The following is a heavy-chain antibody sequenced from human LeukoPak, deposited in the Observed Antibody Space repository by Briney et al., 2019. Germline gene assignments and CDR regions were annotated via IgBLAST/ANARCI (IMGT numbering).Heavy chain of an antibody. J-gene: IGHJ3*02. V-gene: IGHV4-30-4*01. Sequence: SETLSLTCTVSGGSISSGDYYWSWIRQPPGKGLEWIGYIYYSGSTYYNPSLKSRVTISVDRSKNQFSLKLSSVTAADTAVYYCARANGYCSSTSCSRNAFDIWGQGTMVTVSS. D-gene: IGHD2-2*03. CDR2: IYYSGST. CDR1: GGSISSGDYY. CDR3: ARANGYCSSTSCSRNAFDI.